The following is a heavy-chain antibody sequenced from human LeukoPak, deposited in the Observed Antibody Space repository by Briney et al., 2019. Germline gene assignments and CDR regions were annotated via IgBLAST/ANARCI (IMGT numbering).Heavy chain of an antibody. CDR3: AGGPRYDFSRGYLNLNWFDP. D-gene: IGHD3-3*01. J-gene: IGHJ5*02. CDR2: IIPIFGTA. Sequence: ASVKVSCKASGGTFSSYAISWARQAPGQGLEWMGGIIPIFGTANYAQKFQGRVTITTDESTSTAYMELSSLRSEDTAVYYCAGGPRYDFSRGYLNLNWFDPWGQGTLVTVSS. V-gene: IGHV1-69*05. CDR1: GGTFSSYA.